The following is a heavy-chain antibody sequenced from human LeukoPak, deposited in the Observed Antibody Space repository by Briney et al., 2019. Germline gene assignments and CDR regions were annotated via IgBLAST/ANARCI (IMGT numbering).Heavy chain of an antibody. CDR1: GGSISSYY. J-gene: IGHJ4*02. Sequence: SETLSLTCIVSGGSISSYYWSWIRQPPGKGLEWIGCIYDSGSTNYNPSLKSRVNISVDTSRNQISLKLSSVTTADTAVYYCARPGYCSSTSCSLDYWGQGTLVTVSP. CDR3: ARPGYCSSTSCSLDY. D-gene: IGHD2-2*01. V-gene: IGHV4-59*01. CDR2: IYDSGST.